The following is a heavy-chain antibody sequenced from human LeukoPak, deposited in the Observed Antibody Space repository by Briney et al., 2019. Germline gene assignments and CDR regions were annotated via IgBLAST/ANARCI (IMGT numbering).Heavy chain of an antibody. CDR3: ARGNIAATHPDH. J-gene: IGHJ4*02. CDR1: GGTFSSYT. CDR2: INPIFGTA. D-gene: IGHD5-12*01. Sequence: SVKVSCKASGGTFSSYTISWVRQAPGQGLEWMGGINPIFGTANYAQKFQGRVAITTDESTSTAHMELSSLRSEDTAVYYCARGNIAATHPDHRGQGTPVAVSS. V-gene: IGHV1-69*05.